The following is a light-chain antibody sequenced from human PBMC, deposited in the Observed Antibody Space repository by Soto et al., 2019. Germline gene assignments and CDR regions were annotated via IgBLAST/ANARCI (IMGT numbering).Light chain of an antibody. V-gene: IGLV2-14*01. CDR1: SSDVGGYNY. Sequence: QSALTQPDSVSGSPGQSITISCTGTSSDVGGYNYVSWYQQHPGKAPKLMIYEVSNRPSGVSNRFSGSKSGNTASLTISGLQAEDEADYYCSSYTSSSTRVFGGGTKLTV. CDR3: SSYTSSSTRV. CDR2: EVS. J-gene: IGLJ3*02.